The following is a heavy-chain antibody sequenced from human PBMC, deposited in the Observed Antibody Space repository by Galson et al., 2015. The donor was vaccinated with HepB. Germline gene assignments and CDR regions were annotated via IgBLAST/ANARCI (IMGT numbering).Heavy chain of an antibody. Sequence: QSGAEVKKPGESLRISCKGSGYSFTNYWISWARQMPGKGLEWMGRIDPSDSYTNYSPSFQGHVTISADKSISTAYLQWSSLKASDTAMYYCARRITIFGVLDAFDIWGQGTMVTVSS. CDR2: IDPSDSYT. V-gene: IGHV5-10-1*01. J-gene: IGHJ3*02. CDR1: GYSFTNYW. D-gene: IGHD3-3*01. CDR3: ARRITIFGVLDAFDI.